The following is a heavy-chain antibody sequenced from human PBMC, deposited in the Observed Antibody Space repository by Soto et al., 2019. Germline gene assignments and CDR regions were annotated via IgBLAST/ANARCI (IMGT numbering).Heavy chain of an antibody. CDR1: GFTFDDYA. CDR2: ISWNSGSI. Sequence: EVQLVDSGGGLVQPGRSLRLSCAASGFTFDDYAMHWVRQAPGKGLECVSVISWNSGSIGSADSVKGRFTISRDNAQNSLCLQMNILRAEDTGWYYCAKGGGYSYGSAGYFDYWGQGTLVTVSS. CDR3: AKGGGYSYGSAGYFDY. D-gene: IGHD5-18*01. J-gene: IGHJ4*02. V-gene: IGHV3-9*01.